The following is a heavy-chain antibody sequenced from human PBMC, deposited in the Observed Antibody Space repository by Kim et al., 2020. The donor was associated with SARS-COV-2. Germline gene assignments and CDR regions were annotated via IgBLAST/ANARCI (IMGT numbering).Heavy chain of an antibody. Sequence: YAASVKGRFTISRDNSKNTLYLQRNSLRAEDTAVYYCARDIRFGELLVDYWGQGTLVTVSS. D-gene: IGHD3-10*01. CDR3: ARDIRFGELLVDY. V-gene: IGHV3-33*01. J-gene: IGHJ4*02.